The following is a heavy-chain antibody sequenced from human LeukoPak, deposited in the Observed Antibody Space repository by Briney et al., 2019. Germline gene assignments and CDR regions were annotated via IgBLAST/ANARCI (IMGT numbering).Heavy chain of an antibody. J-gene: IGHJ1*01. CDR2: INPNSGGT. Sequence: GASVKVSCKASGYTFTGYYMHWVRQAPGQGLEWMGWINPNSGGTNYAQKFQGRVTMTRDTSISTAYMGLSRLRSDDTAVYYCANWGSCSSTSCYTPEYFQHWGQGTLVTVSS. CDR1: GYTFTGYY. CDR3: ANWGSCSSTSCYTPEYFQH. V-gene: IGHV1-2*02. D-gene: IGHD2-2*02.